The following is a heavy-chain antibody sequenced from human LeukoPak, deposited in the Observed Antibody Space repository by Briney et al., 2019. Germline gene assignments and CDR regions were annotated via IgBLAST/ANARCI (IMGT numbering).Heavy chain of an antibody. J-gene: IGHJ4*02. CDR2: IKQDGSEK. V-gene: IGHV3-7*01. CDR3: APRGRGY. CDR1: GFTFSSYA. Sequence: GGSLRLSCAASGFTFSSYAMTWVRQAPGKGLEWVANIKQDGSEKYYVDSVKGRFTISRDNAKNSLYLQMNSLRAEDTAVYYCAPRGRGYWGQGTLVTVSS. D-gene: IGHD3-10*01.